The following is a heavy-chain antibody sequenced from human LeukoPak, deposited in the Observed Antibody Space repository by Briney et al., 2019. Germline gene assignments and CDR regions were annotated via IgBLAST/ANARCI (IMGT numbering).Heavy chain of an antibody. J-gene: IGHJ5*02. Sequence: GGTLRLSCAASGFTFSDYYMSWIRQAPGKGLEWVSYISSSGSTIYYADSVKGRFTISRDNAKNSLYLQMNSLRAEDTAVYYCASGRNLYSGYEGDWFDPWGQGTLVTVSS. D-gene: IGHD5-12*01. V-gene: IGHV3-11*04. CDR2: ISSSGSTI. CDR3: ASGRNLYSGYEGDWFDP. CDR1: GFTFSDYY.